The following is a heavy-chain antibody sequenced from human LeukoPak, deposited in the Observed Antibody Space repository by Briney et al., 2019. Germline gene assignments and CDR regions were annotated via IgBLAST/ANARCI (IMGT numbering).Heavy chain of an antibody. CDR3: ARDRPGLRFFSY. Sequence: GGSLRLSCAASGFTFSSYSMNWVRQAPGKGLEWVSSISSSSSYIYYADSVKGRFAISRDNAKNSLYLQMNSLRAEDTAVYYCARDRPGLRFFSYWGQGTLVTVSS. CDR1: GFTFSSYS. D-gene: IGHD3-3*01. V-gene: IGHV3-21*01. J-gene: IGHJ4*02. CDR2: ISSSSSYI.